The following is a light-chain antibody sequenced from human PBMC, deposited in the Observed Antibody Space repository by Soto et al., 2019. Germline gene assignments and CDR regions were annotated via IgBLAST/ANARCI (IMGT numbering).Light chain of an antibody. CDR2: AAS. CDR1: QSISSY. CDR3: QQSYRT. J-gene: IGKJ1*01. Sequence: DIQMTQSPSSLSASVGDRVTITCRASQSISSYLNWYQQKPGKAPKLLIYAASSLQSGVPSRFSGSGSGTDFTLTISSRQPEDFATYYCQQSYRTFGQGTRVDIK. V-gene: IGKV1-39*01.